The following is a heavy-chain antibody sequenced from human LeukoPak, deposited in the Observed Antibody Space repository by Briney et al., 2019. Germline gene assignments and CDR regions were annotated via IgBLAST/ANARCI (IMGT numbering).Heavy chain of an antibody. CDR2: ISYDGSNK. V-gene: IGHV3-30*04. D-gene: IGHD3-22*01. J-gene: IGHJ5*02. Sequence: GGSLRLSCAASGFTFSSYAMHWVRQAPGKGLEWVAVISYDGSNKYYADSVKGRFTISRDNSKNTLHLQMNSLRDEDTAVNDCPPAPFYPTSGSFPPWGQGTLAPV. CDR3: PPAPFYPTSGSFPP. CDR1: GFTFSSYA.